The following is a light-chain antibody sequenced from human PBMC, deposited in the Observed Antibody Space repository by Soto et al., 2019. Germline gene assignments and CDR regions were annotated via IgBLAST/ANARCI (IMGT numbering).Light chain of an antibody. CDR3: GSYAGSYTV. Sequence: QSALTQPRSVSGSPGQSVTISCTGTSSDVGGYNFVSWYQQHPGKAPKLMIYDVTKRPSGVPDRFSGSKSGNTASLTISGLQAEDEAEYYCGSYAGSYTVFGGGTKVTVL. J-gene: IGLJ2*01. CDR1: SSDVGGYNF. V-gene: IGLV2-11*01. CDR2: DVT.